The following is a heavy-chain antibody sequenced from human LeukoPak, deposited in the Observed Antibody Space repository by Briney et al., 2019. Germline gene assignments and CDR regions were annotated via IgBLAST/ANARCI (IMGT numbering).Heavy chain of an antibody. V-gene: IGHV4-39*07. CDR3: AKVRVGRAGTGWFDP. Sequence: SETLSLTCTVSGGSISRSDYYWGRIRQSPGKGLEYIGNVYYRGSTYYKPSLKSRVTISIDKSKNQFSLKLTSVTAADTAVYYCAKVRVGRAGTGWFDPWGQGTLVTVSS. CDR1: GGSISRSDYY. J-gene: IGHJ5*02. CDR2: VYYRGST. D-gene: IGHD6-13*01.